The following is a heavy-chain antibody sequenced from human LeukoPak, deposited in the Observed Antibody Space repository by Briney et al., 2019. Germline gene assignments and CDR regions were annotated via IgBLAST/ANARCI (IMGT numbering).Heavy chain of an antibody. D-gene: IGHD2/OR15-2a*01. Sequence: GGSLRLSCAASGFTFSSYGMSWVRQAPGKGLEWVSAISGSGGSTYYADSVKGRFTISRDNSKNTLYLQMNSLRAEDTAVYYCAESNSMDEHFDYWGQGTLVTVSS. CDR3: AESNSMDEHFDY. V-gene: IGHV3-23*01. CDR2: ISGSGGST. J-gene: IGHJ4*02. CDR1: GFTFSSYG.